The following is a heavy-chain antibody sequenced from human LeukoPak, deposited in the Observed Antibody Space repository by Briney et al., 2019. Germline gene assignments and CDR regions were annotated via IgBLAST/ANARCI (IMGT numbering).Heavy chain of an antibody. CDR2: ISYDGSNK. CDR1: GFTFSSYA. V-gene: IGHV3-30-3*01. D-gene: IGHD3-9*01. Sequence: GGSLRLSCAASGFTFSSYAMHWVRQAPGKGLEWVAVISYDGSNKYYADSVKGRFTISRDNSKNTLYLQMNSLRAEDTAVYYCARERVGYYDILTGYYRAYYYYGMDVWGQGTTVTVSS. CDR3: ARERVGYYDILTGYYRAYYYYGMDV. J-gene: IGHJ6*02.